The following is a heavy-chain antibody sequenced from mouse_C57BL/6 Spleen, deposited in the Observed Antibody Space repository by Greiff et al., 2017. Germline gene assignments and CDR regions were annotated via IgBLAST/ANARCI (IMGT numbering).Heavy chain of an antibody. D-gene: IGHD2-4*01. Sequence: EVQLQQSGPELVKPGASVKISCKASGYTFTDYYMNWVKQSHGKSLEWIGDINPNNGGTSYNQKFKGKATLTVDKSSSTAYMELRSLTSEDSAVYYCARRYDYDDWYFDVWGTGTTVTVSS. CDR3: ARRYDYDDWYFDV. CDR1: GYTFTDYY. V-gene: IGHV1-26*01. CDR2: INPNNGGT. J-gene: IGHJ1*03.